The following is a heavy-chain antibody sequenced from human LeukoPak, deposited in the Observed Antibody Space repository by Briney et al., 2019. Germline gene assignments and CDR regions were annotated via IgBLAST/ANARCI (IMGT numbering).Heavy chain of an antibody. Sequence: GGSLRLSCAASGITFSGYAMSWVRQAPGKGLEWVSDISAWVSDISGCAGSTYYADSVKGRFTISRDNSKNTLYMQMNTLRAEDTAVYYCAKGGLITIKDYWGQGTLVTVSS. D-gene: IGHD3-10*01. CDR1: GITFSGYA. J-gene: IGHJ4*02. CDR2: ISGCAGST. CDR3: AKGGLITIKDY. V-gene: IGHV3-23*01.